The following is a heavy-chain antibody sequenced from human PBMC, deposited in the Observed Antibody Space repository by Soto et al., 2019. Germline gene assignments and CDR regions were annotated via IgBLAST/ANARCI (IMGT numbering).Heavy chain of an antibody. D-gene: IGHD1-26*01. Sequence: ASVKVSCKASGYTFTGYYVHWVRQAPGQGLEWMGRSNPNSGDTYLAQRFQGRVTMNRDTSIGTAYMELRGLTSDDTAEYYCAKGGAIVAAGTRVYLYNAMDVWGQGTTVTVSS. CDR1: GYTFTGYY. CDR2: SNPNSGDT. V-gene: IGHV1-2*02. CDR3: AKGGAIVAAGTRVYLYNAMDV. J-gene: IGHJ6*02.